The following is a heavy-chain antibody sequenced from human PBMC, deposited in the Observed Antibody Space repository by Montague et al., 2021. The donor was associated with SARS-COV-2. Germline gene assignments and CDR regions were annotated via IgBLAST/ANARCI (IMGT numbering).Heavy chain of an antibody. CDR1: GFSFRSYS. CDR2: ISSSGDII. CDR3: VREGLAGTWYYFDY. V-gene: IGHV3-48*02. Sequence: SLRLSCAASGFSFRSYSMNWVRQAPGKGLEWVSYISSSGDIIYQADSVKGRFTISRDNAKNSLYLQMNSLRDEDTAAYYCVREGLAGTWYYFDYWGQGTLVTASS. J-gene: IGHJ4*02. D-gene: IGHD6-19*01.